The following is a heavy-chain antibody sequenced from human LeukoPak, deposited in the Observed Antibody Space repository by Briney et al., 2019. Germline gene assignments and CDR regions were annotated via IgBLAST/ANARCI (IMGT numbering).Heavy chain of an antibody. V-gene: IGHV3-15*01. Sequence: GGSLRLSCAASGFTFSNAWMSWVRQAPGKGLEWVGCIKSKTDGGTTDYAAPVKGRFTISRDDSKNTLYLQMNSLKTEDTAVYYCTTAGIPVAGAYFDYWGQGTLVTVSS. CDR2: IKSKTDGGTT. J-gene: IGHJ4*02. CDR3: TTAGIPVAGAYFDY. D-gene: IGHD6-19*01. CDR1: GFTFSNAW.